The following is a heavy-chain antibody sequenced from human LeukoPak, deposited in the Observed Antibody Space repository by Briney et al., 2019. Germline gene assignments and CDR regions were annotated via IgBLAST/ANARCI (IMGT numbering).Heavy chain of an antibody. CDR2: IYSGGST. D-gene: IGHD3-22*01. CDR3: ARPFNKYDSSGYPLH. V-gene: IGHV3-66*02. CDR1: GFTVSSNY. Sequence: GGSLRLSCAASGFTVSSNYMSRVRQAPGKGLEWVSVIYSGGSTYYADSVKGRFTISRDNSKNMLYLQMNSLRAEDTAVYYCARPFNKYDSSGYPLHWGQGTLVTVSS. J-gene: IGHJ4*02.